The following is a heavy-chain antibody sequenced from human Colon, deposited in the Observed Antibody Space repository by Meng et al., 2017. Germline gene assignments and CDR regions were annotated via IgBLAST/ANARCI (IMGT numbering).Heavy chain of an antibody. CDR1: GYGFTSHW. Sequence: GESLKISCPGSGYGFTSHWIGWVRQTPGKGLEWMGIICAHDSGAKYSLSFQGQVTISVDKSTSTAYLQWNSLQASDTAMYFCATLYHFASSGYFPYYFDNWGQGTLVTGSS. D-gene: IGHD3-22*01. CDR2: ICAHDSGA. J-gene: IGHJ4*02. V-gene: IGHV5-51*01. CDR3: ATLYHFASSGYFPYYFDN.